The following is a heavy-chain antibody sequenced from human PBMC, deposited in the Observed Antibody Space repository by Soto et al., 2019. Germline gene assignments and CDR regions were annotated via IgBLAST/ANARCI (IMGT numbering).Heavy chain of an antibody. J-gene: IGHJ4*02. D-gene: IGHD3-22*01. Sequence: EVQLVESGGGLVQPGGSLRLSCAASGFTFSSYWMHWVRQAPGKGLVWVSRINSDGSSTSYADSVKGRFTISRDNAKNTLYLQMNSLRAEDTAVYYCAREISWGLTQEVYWAMIVVVITGGLGGGYYWGQGTLVTVSS. CDR2: INSDGSST. V-gene: IGHV3-74*01. CDR1: GFTFSSYW. CDR3: AREISWGLTQEVYWAMIVVVITGGLGGGYY.